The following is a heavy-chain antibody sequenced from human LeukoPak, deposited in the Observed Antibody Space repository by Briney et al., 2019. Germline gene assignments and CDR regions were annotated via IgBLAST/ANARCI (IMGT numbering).Heavy chain of an antibody. Sequence: PSETLSLACTVSGGSISSSSYYWGWIRQPPGKGLEWIGSIYYSGSTYYNPSLKSRVTISVDTSKNQFSLKLSSVTAADTAVYYCALAYCGGDCPDAFDIWGQGTMVTVSS. V-gene: IGHV4-39*07. D-gene: IGHD2-21*02. CDR3: ALAYCGGDCPDAFDI. CDR1: GGSISSSSYY. CDR2: IYYSGST. J-gene: IGHJ3*02.